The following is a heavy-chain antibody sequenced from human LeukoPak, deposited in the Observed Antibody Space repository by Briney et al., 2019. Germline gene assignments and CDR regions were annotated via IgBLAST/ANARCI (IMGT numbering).Heavy chain of an antibody. CDR1: GITVGNNY. CDR2: IYSGGGT. J-gene: IGHJ4*02. CDR3: TGNRPETPLGY. Sequence: PGGSLRLSCAASGITVGNNYFSWVRQAPGKGLEWVALIYSGGGTVYADSVKGRFTISRDSSKNTLFLQMNSLKPEDTAMYHCTGNRPETPLGYWGQGTLVTVSS. V-gene: IGHV3-53*01. D-gene: IGHD1-14*01.